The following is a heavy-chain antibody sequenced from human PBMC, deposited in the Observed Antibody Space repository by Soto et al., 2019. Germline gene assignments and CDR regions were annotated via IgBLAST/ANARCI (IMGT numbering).Heavy chain of an antibody. V-gene: IGHV3-11*01. CDR3: ARDRSSSWYGRGYHYYGMDV. CDR1: GFTFSDYY. Sequence: QVQLVESGGGLVKPGGSLRLSCAASGFTFSDYYMSWIRQAPGKGLEWVSYISTSGSTIYNADSGKGRFTISRDNAKNELYLQMNTMRAEDTAVYYCARDRSSSWYGRGYHYYGMDVWGQGTTVTVSS. CDR2: ISTSGSTI. D-gene: IGHD6-13*01. J-gene: IGHJ6*02.